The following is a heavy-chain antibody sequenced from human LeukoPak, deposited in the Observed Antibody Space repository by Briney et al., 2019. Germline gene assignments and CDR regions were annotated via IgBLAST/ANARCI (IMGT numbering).Heavy chain of an antibody. Sequence: SETLSLTCTVSGGSISSYYWSWIRQPPGKGLEWIGYIYYSGSTNYNPSLKSRVTISVDTSKNQFSLKLSSVTAADTAVYYCARGSGYYPIDYWGQGTLATVSS. CDR2: IYYSGST. CDR1: GGSISSYY. CDR3: ARGSGYYPIDY. V-gene: IGHV4-59*01. J-gene: IGHJ4*02. D-gene: IGHD3-22*01.